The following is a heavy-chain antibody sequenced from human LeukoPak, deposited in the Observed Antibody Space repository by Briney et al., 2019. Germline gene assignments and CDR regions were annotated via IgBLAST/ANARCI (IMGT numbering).Heavy chain of an antibody. CDR3: GRDTAVAHLYAY. V-gene: IGHV3-7*01. D-gene: IGHD6-19*01. Sequence: GGSLRLSCAASGFTSSYYWMSWVRQAPGKGLEWVASINQEGSDKHYADSVKGRFTISRDNAKNSLYLQMNSLRAEDTALYYCGRDTAVAHLYAYWGQGALVTVSS. CDR1: GFTSSYYW. CDR2: INQEGSDK. J-gene: IGHJ4*02.